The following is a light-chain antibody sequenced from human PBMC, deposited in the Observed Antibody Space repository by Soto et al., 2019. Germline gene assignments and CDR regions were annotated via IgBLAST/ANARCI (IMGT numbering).Light chain of an antibody. CDR3: QQYGSSSWT. Sequence: EIVLTQSPGTLSLSPGERATLSCRASQSVSSSYLAWYQQKPGQAPRLLSYGTSSRATAIPDRFSGSGAGTDFPLTISRLEPEDFAVYYCQQYGSSSWTFGQGTKVDI. J-gene: IGKJ1*01. CDR1: QSVSSSY. CDR2: GTS. V-gene: IGKV3-20*01.